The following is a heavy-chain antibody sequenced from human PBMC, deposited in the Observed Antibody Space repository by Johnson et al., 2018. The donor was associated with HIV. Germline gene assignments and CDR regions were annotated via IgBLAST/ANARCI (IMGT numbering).Heavy chain of an antibody. J-gene: IGHJ3*01. CDR3: ARDGESQQLPLGDAFDV. CDR1: GFSVSNTY. CDR2: IYSGGIT. V-gene: IGHV3-66*01. Sequence: MQLVESGGGLVEPGGSLRLSCGASGFSVSNTYMNWVRQAPGKGLEWVSVIYSGGITYYADSVRGRFTLSRDNSKNALYLQMSRLRVEDTAMYYCARDGESQQLPLGDAFDVWGQGTMVTVSS. D-gene: IGHD6-13*01.